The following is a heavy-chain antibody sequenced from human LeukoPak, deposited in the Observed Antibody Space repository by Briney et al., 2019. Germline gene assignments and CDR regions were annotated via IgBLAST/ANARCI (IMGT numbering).Heavy chain of an antibody. J-gene: IGHJ4*02. Sequence: GGSLRLSCAASGFTFSTYSMNWVRQAPGKGLEWVSSISSSGSYIYYADSVKGRFTISRDNAKSTLYLQMSSLRAEDTAVYYCARDGVGASYYYWGQGTLVTVSS. CDR2: ISSSGSYI. V-gene: IGHV3-21*01. CDR3: ARDGVGASYYY. D-gene: IGHD5-18*01. CDR1: GFTFSTYS.